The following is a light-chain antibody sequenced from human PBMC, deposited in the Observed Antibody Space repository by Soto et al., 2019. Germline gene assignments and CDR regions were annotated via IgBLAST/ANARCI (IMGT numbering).Light chain of an antibody. CDR1: SSNIGAGYD. J-gene: IGLJ1*01. Sequence: QSVLTQPPSVSGAPGQRVSISCTGSSSNIGAGYDVHWYQHLPGTAPKLLIYANNNRPSGVPDRFSGSKSGTSASLAITGLQAEDEADYYCQSYDNTLSWVFGTGTKGTVL. V-gene: IGLV1-40*01. CDR2: ANN. CDR3: QSYDNTLSWV.